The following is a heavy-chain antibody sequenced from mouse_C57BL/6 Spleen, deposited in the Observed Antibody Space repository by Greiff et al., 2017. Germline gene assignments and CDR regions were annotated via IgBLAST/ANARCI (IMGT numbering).Heavy chain of an antibody. CDR1: GFTFTDYY. CDR2: LRNKANGYTT. J-gene: IGHJ2*01. CDR3: ERSGYYFDY. V-gene: IGHV7-3*01. Sequence: EVKLVESGGGLVQPGGSLSLSCAASGFTFTDYYMSWVRQPPGKALEWLGFLRNKANGYTTEYSASLKGRFTISRDNSQSILYLQMNALRAEDSATYYGERSGYYFDYWGQGTTLTVAS.